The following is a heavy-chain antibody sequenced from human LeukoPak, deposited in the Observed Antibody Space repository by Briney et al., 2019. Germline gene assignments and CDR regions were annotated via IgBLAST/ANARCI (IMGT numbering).Heavy chain of an antibody. CDR1: GGSISSGGYY. CDR3: ARYTSPGWRIQLWANYFDY. J-gene: IGHJ4*02. CDR2: IYHSGST. Sequence: SETLSLTCTVSGGSISSGGYYWSWIRQPPGKGLEWIGYIYHSGSTYYNPSLKSRVTISVDRSKNQFSLKLSSVTAADTAVYYCARYTSPGWRIQLWANYFDYWGQGTLVTVSS. D-gene: IGHD5-18*01. V-gene: IGHV4-30-2*01.